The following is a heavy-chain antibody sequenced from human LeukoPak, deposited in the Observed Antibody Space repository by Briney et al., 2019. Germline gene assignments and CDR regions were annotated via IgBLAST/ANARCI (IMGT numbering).Heavy chain of an antibody. Sequence: PGGSLRLSCAASGFTFSSYGMHWVRQAPGKGLEWVAVISYDGSNKYYADSVKGRFTISRDNSKNTLYLQMNSLRAEDTAVYYCAKLYFRTISEHGMDVWGKGTTVTVSS. CDR2: ISYDGSNK. CDR1: GFTFSSYG. V-gene: IGHV3-30*18. J-gene: IGHJ6*04. D-gene: IGHD3/OR15-3a*01. CDR3: AKLYFRTISEHGMDV.